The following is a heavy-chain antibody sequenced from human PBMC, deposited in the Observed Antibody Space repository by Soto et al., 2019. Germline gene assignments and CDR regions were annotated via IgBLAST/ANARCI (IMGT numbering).Heavy chain of an antibody. V-gene: IGHV3-33*01. J-gene: IGHJ5*02. CDR3: ARDRHWFDP. Sequence: GGSLRLSCETSGFTFSSYGMHWVRQAPGKGLEWVAAIWYDGSNKYYGDSVMGRFTISRDNSKNTLYLQMKSLRAEDTAVYYCARDRHWFDPWGKGTLVTVSS. CDR1: GFTFSSYG. CDR2: IWYDGSNK.